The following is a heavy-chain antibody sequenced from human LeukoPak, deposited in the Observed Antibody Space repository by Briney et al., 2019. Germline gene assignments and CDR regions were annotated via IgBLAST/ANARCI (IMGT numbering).Heavy chain of an antibody. J-gene: IGHJ5*02. CDR2: ISGSGSST. CDR3: ARHGQRQYYYDSSGPSWFDP. V-gene: IGHV3-23*01. CDR1: GFTFSASA. D-gene: IGHD3-22*01. Sequence: PGGSLRLSCAASGFTFSASAMNWVRQAPAKGLEWVSGISGSGSSTYYADSVKGRFTFSRDNSKNTLYLQMNSLRVEDTAVYYCARHGQRQYYYDSSGPSWFDPWGQGTLVTVSS.